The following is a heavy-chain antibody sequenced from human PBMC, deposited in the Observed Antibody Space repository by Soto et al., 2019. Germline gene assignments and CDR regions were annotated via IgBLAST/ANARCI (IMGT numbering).Heavy chain of an antibody. V-gene: IGHV4-39*01. J-gene: IGHJ4*02. D-gene: IGHD2-2*01. CDR2: RDYSGTT. CDR1: GGSISSTGYH. CDR3: ARYCTGTSCYGGAADTGDYFDY. Sequence: QLQLQESGPGLVKPSETLSLTCTVSGGSISSTGYHWGWIRQPPGKGLEWIGNRDYSGTTHYNPYLTSRVTMSVHTSSNQFSLTLTSVTAADTAVDSCARYCTGTSCYGGAADTGDYFDYWGQGTLVTVSS.